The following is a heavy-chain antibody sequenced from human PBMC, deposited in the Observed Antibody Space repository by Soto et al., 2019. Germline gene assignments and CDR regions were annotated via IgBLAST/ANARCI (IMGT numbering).Heavy chain of an antibody. D-gene: IGHD7-27*01. CDR1: GFTFSSYG. CDR2: ISYDGSNK. CDR3: AKATAGHWGSWDAFDI. V-gene: IGHV3-30*18. J-gene: IGHJ3*02. Sequence: GGSLRLSCAASGFTFSSYGMHWVRQAPGKGLEWVAVISYDGSNKYYADSVKGRFTISRDNSKNTLYLQMNSLRAEDTAVYYCAKATAGHWGSWDAFDIWGQGTMVTVSS.